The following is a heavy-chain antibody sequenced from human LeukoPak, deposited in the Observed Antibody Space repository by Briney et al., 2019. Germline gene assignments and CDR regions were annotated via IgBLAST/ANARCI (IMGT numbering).Heavy chain of an antibody. CDR3: ARARLEGIAAAGTWFDY. J-gene: IGHJ4*02. V-gene: IGHV3-30*04. CDR2: ISYDGSNK. D-gene: IGHD6-13*01. Sequence: GGSLRLSCAASGFTFSSYAMHWVRQAPGKGLEWVAVISYDGSNKYYADSVKGRFTISRDNAKNSLYLQMNSLRAEDTAVYYCARARLEGIAAAGTWFDYWGQGTLVTVSS. CDR1: GFTFSSYA.